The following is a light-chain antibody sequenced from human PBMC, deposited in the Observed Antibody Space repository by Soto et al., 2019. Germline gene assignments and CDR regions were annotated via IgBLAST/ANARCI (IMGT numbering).Light chain of an antibody. CDR3: AAWHDSLSGVI. CDR2: SHN. V-gene: IGLV1-40*01. CDR1: TSNIGAGYD. J-gene: IGLJ2*01. Sequence: QSVLTQPPSVSGAPGQRVTISCTGSTSNIGAGYDVHWYQQLPGTAPRLLISSHNNRPSGVPDRFFGSKSGTSASLTIIGLQAEDEADYYCAAWHDSLSGVIFGGGTKLTVL.